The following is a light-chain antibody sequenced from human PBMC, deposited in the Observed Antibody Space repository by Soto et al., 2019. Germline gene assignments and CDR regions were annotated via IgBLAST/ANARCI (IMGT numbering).Light chain of an antibody. Sequence: EIVLTQSPATLSLSPGERATLSCRASQSVSSYLAWYQQKPCQAPRLLIYDASNRATGIPARFSGSGSGTAFTITISSLEPDDFAVYYCQQRSNWPLITFGQGTRLEIK. J-gene: IGKJ5*01. V-gene: IGKV3-11*01. CDR2: DAS. CDR3: QQRSNWPLIT. CDR1: QSVSSY.